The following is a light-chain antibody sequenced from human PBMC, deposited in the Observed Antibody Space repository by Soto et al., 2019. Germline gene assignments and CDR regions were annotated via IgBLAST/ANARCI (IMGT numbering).Light chain of an antibody. V-gene: IGKV3-11*01. Sequence: EIVLTQSPATLSLSPGERATLSCRASQSVSSYLAWYQQKPGQAPRLLIYDASNRATGIPARFSGSGSGTDFTVTISSLAPEEFAVYDCQHRSNWPGTFGQGTKVEVK. CDR1: QSVSSY. J-gene: IGKJ1*01. CDR3: QHRSNWPGT. CDR2: DAS.